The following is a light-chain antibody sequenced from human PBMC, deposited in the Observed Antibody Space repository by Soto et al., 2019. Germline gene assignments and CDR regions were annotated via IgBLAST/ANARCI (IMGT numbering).Light chain of an antibody. CDR1: QSVSSSY. Sequence: EVVLTQSPGTLSLSPGERATLSCRASQSVSSSYLAWYQQKPGQAPRLLIYCASSRATGIPDRFSGSGSGTDFTLTISRLEPEDGAVYYCQQYGSSRFTCGPGTKVDIK. J-gene: IGKJ3*01. CDR2: CAS. CDR3: QQYGSSRFT. V-gene: IGKV3-20*01.